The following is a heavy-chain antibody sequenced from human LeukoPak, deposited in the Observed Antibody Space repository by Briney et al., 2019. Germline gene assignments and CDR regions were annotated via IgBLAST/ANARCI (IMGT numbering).Heavy chain of an antibody. J-gene: IGHJ4*02. V-gene: IGHV3-7*01. Sequence: GGSLRLSCAASGFTFNNYGMHWVRQAPGKGLERVANIKKDGSEKYYVDSVKGRFTISRDNAKTSLYLQMNSLRAEDTAVYYCARDLSGVTGYTYGRGIDYWGQGTLVTVSS. D-gene: IGHD5-18*01. CDR3: ARDLSGVTGYTYGRGIDY. CDR1: GFTFNNYG. CDR2: IKKDGSEK.